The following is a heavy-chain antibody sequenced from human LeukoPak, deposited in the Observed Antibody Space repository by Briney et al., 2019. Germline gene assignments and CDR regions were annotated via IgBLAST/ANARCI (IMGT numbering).Heavy chain of an antibody. J-gene: IGHJ3*02. CDR2: IYYSGST. D-gene: IGHD1-26*01. V-gene: IGHV4-59*01. Sequence: SETLSLTCTVSGGSISSYYWSWIRQPPGKGLEWIGYIYYSGSTNYNPSLKSRVTISVDTSKNQFSLKLSSVTAADTAVYYCARDRVGATRYDAFDIWGQGTMVTVSS. CDR1: GGSISSYY. CDR3: ARDRVGATRYDAFDI.